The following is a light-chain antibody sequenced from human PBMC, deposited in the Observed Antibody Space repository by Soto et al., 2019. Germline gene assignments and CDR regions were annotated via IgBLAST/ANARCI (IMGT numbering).Light chain of an antibody. Sequence: ELVLTQSPGTLSLSPGETATLACRASESIISDYSAWYQHKPGQSPRLLIYATSKRATGIPDRFSGIGSETDFTLTISRLEPEGFALYYCQQFGRSPLFGQGTRLEIK. V-gene: IGKV3-20*01. J-gene: IGKJ5*01. CDR3: QQFGRSPL. CDR1: ESIISDY. CDR2: ATS.